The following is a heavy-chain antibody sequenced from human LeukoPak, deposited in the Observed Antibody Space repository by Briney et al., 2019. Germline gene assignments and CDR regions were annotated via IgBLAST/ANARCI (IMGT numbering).Heavy chain of an antibody. D-gene: IGHD6-19*01. V-gene: IGHV4-34*01. CDR1: GGSFSGYY. CDR3: AGVTVAGYYFDY. CDR2: INHSGST. Sequence: SETLSLICAVYGGSFSGYYWSWIRQPPGKGLEWIGEINHSGSTNYNPSLKSRVTISVDTSKNQFSLKLSSVTAADTAVYYCAGVTVAGYYFDYWGQGTLVTVSS. J-gene: IGHJ4*02.